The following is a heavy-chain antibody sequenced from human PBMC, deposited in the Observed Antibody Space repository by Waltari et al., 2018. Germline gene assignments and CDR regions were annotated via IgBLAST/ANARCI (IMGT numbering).Heavy chain of an antibody. CDR1: GFTFSRYA. Sequence: QVQLVESGGGVVQPGTSLRLSCEASGFTFSRYAIHWVRQAPGKGLECVALISYDGTNKYYADSVKGRFTISGDNSRGTLYLHMNGLRPDDTAVYYCARDRYFYDKTVPRYWGQGTLVTVSS. V-gene: IGHV3-30*04. CDR2: ISYDGTNK. D-gene: IGHD3-22*01. J-gene: IGHJ4*02. CDR3: ARDRYFYDKTVPRY.